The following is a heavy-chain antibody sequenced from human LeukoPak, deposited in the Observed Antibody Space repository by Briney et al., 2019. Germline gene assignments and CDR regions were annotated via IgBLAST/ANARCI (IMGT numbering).Heavy chain of an antibody. CDR2: IYYSGST. CDR1: GGSISSSSYY. CDR3: ARGIQLWLVPDY. J-gene: IGHJ4*02. Sequence: SETLSLTCTVSGGSISSSSYYWGWIRQPPGKGLEWIGSIYYSGSTYYNPSLKSRVTISVDTSKNQFSLKLSSVTAADTAVYYCARGIQLWLVPDYWGQGTLVTVSS. V-gene: IGHV4-39*07. D-gene: IGHD5-18*01.